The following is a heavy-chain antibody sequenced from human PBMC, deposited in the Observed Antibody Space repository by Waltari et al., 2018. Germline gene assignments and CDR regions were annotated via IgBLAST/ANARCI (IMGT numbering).Heavy chain of an antibody. Sequence: QVQLQESGPGLVKPSETLSLICGVSGYSISSGYYWGWIRQPPGKGLEWIGSIYHSGGNYYHPSLKSRVTISVDTSKNQFSLKLSSVTAADTAVYYCARLWGLHLGELSPLDYWGQGTLVTVSS. V-gene: IGHV4-38-2*01. J-gene: IGHJ4*02. CDR1: GYSISSGYY. D-gene: IGHD3-16*02. CDR2: IYHSGGN. CDR3: ARLWGLHLGELSPLDY.